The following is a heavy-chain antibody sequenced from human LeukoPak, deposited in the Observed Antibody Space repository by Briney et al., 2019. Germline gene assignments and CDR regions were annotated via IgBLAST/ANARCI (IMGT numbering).Heavy chain of an antibody. D-gene: IGHD6-13*01. Sequence: SETLSLTCTVSGGSISSSSYYWGWIRQPPGKGLEWIGSIYYSGTTYYNPSLKSRVTISVDTYKNQFSLKLSSVTAADTAVYYCARHRGPIAADGWIDPWGQGTLVTVSS. CDR2: IYYSGTT. CDR1: GGSISSSSYY. V-gene: IGHV4-39*01. J-gene: IGHJ5*02. CDR3: ARHRGPIAADGWIDP.